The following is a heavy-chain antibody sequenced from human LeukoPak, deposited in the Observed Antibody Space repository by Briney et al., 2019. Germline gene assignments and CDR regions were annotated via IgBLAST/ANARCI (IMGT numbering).Heavy chain of an antibody. CDR3: ASLDTAMGDAFDI. CDR2: IIPIFGTA. J-gene: IGHJ3*02. D-gene: IGHD5-18*01. V-gene: IGHV1-69*06. Sequence: GASVKVSCKASGGTFSSYAISWVRQAPGQGLEWMGGIIPIFGTANYARKFQGRVTITADKSTSTAYMELSSLRSEDTAVYYCASLDTAMGDAFDIWGQGTMVTVSS. CDR1: GGTFSSYA.